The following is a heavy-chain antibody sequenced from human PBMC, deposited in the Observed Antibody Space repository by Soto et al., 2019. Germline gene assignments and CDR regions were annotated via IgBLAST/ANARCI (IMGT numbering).Heavy chain of an antibody. CDR2: ISAYNGNT. V-gene: IGHV1-18*01. CDR3: AREYYYDSSGYYFPFDY. Sequence: ASVKVSCKASGYTFTSYGISWVRQAPGQGLEWMGWISAYNGNTNYAQKLQGRVTMTTDTSTSTAYIELRSLRSDDTAVYYCAREYYYDSSGYYFPFDYWGQGTLVTVSS. J-gene: IGHJ4*02. D-gene: IGHD3-22*01. CDR1: GYTFTSYG.